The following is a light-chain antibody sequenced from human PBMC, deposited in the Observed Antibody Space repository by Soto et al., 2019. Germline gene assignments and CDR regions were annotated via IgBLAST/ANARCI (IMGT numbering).Light chain of an antibody. J-gene: IGKJ5*01. CDR1: EDISTW. CDR3: QHDDSFPLIT. CDR2: AAS. Sequence: DIQMTQSPSSVSAAVGDSVTITCRSSEDISTWLAWYQQKPGKAPKLLIYAASSLQSGVPSRFSGSVDGTDFTLTISSLQPEDFATYYCQHDDSFPLITVGHGTRLDIK. V-gene: IGKV1-12*01.